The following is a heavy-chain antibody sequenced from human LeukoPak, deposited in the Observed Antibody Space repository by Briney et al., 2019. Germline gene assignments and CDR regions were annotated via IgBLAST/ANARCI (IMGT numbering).Heavy chain of an antibody. V-gene: IGHV3-53*01. J-gene: IGHJ5*02. CDR1: GSTVSDNY. CDR2: MYSRGDT. Sequence: GGSLRLSCAASGSTVSDNYMSRVRQAPGKGLEWVSVMYSRGDTYYANSVKGRFTFPRDISKNTLYLQMNGLRTEDTAMYYCARDAPQVPAAGVLASWGQGTLVIVSS. CDR3: ARDAPQVPAAGVLAS. D-gene: IGHD6-13*01.